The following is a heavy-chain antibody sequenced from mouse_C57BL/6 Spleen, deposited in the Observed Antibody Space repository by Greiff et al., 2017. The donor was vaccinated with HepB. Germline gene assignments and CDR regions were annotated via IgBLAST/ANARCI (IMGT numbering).Heavy chain of an antibody. V-gene: IGHV2-2*01. Sequence: QVQLKESGPGLVQPSQSLSITCPVSGFSLTSYGVHWVRQSPGKGLEWLGVIWSGGSTDYNAAFISRLSISKDNSKSQVFFKMNSLQADDTAIYYCARNKGYYAMDYWGQGTSVTVSS. J-gene: IGHJ4*01. CDR3: ARNKGYYAMDY. CDR2: IWSGGST. CDR1: GFSLTSYG.